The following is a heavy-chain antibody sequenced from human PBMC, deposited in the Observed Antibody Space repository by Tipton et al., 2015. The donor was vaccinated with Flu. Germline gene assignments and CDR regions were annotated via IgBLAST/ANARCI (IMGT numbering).Heavy chain of an antibody. J-gene: IGHJ4*02. CDR3: VGSEIVSTAIRETTFHY. Sequence: TLSLTCTVSSGSISSYYWSWIRQPAGKGLEWIGRIYTSGSTHYNPSLKSRVTMSMDASKNQFSRNLSSLTAADTAVYYCVGSEIVSTAIRETTFHYWGQGTLVTVSS. CDR2: IYTSGST. V-gene: IGHV4-4*07. CDR1: SGSISSYY. D-gene: IGHD2-2*02.